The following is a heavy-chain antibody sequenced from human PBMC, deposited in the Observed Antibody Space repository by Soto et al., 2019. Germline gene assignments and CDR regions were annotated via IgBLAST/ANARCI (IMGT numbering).Heavy chain of an antibody. CDR2: ISYDGSNK. CDR3: ARVYSGYGPLGY. Sequence: PGGSLRRSWAASGFTFSSYAMHWVRQAPGKGLEWVAVISYDGSNKYYADSVKGRFTISRDNSKNTRYLQMNSLRAEDTAVYYCARVYSGYGPLGYWGQGTLVTVSS. V-gene: IGHV3-30-3*01. D-gene: IGHD5-12*01. CDR1: GFTFSSYA. J-gene: IGHJ4*02.